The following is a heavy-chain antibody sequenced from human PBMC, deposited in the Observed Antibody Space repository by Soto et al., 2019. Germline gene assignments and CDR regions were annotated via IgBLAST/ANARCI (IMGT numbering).Heavy chain of an antibody. CDR3: ARLGSSSWYLLAEYFQH. Sequence: SETLSLTCTVSGGSISSSSYYWGWIRQPPGKGLEWFGSIYYSGSTYYNPSLKSRVTISVDTSKNHFSLKLSSVTAADTAVYYCARLGSSSWYLLAEYFQHWGQGTLVTVSS. J-gene: IGHJ1*01. D-gene: IGHD6-13*01. V-gene: IGHV4-39*01. CDR2: IYYSGST. CDR1: GGSISSSSYY.